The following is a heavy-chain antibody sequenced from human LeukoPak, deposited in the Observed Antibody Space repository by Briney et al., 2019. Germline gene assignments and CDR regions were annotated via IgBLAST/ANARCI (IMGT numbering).Heavy chain of an antibody. V-gene: IGHV4-39*01. CDR2: IYYSGST. D-gene: IGHD3-16*02. CDR3: ASFYDYVWGSYRSYFDY. J-gene: IGHJ4*02. Sequence: PSETLSLTCTVSGVSISSSSYYWGWIRQPPGKGLEWIGSIYYSGSTYYNPSLKSRVTISVDTSKNQFSLKLSSVTAADTAVYYCASFYDYVWGSYRSYFDYWGQGTLVTVSS. CDR1: GVSISSSSYY.